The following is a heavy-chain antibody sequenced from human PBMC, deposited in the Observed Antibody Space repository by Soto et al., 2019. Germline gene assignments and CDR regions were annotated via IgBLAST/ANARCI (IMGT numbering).Heavy chain of an antibody. Sequence: GGSRRLSFASSGFAFSSYGMHWGRQAPGKGLVWVSRINSDGSSTSYAASVKGRFTVSRDNANNTLYLQMNSLRAEDTAVYYCARDHSGWTNGRYFDYWGQGTLVTVSS. V-gene: IGHV3-74*01. CDR1: GFAFSSYG. J-gene: IGHJ4*02. D-gene: IGHD6-19*01. CDR3: ARDHSGWTNGRYFDY. CDR2: INSDGSST.